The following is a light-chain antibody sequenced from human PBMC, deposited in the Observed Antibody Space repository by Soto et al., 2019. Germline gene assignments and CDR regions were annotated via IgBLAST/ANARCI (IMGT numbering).Light chain of an antibody. V-gene: IGLV3-21*02. CDR3: QVWDTSTDHWV. CDR2: DNS. Sequence: SYELTQPPSVSVAPGQTASIPCGGNNIGSKSVHWYQHKPGQAPVMALYDNSDRAPGIPARFSGSGSGNTATLTITRVEVGDEGDYYCQVWDTSTDHWVFGGGTQLTVL. CDR1: NIGSKS. J-gene: IGLJ3*02.